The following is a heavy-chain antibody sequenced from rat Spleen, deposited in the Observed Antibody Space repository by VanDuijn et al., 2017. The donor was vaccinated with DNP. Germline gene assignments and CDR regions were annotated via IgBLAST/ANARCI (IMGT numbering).Heavy chain of an antibody. D-gene: IGHD1-2*01. CDR1: GFSLTNYG. J-gene: IGHJ2*01. V-gene: IGHV5-19*01. CDR3: AAQIAAIWSFDY. Sequence: VQLKESGPGLVQPSRTLSLTCTVSGFSLTNYGMHWFRQAPTKGLEWVASISPSGGSTYYRDSMKGRFTISRDNAKSTLYLQMDSLRSEDTATYYCAAQIAAIWSFDYWGQGVMVTVSS. CDR2: ISPSGGST.